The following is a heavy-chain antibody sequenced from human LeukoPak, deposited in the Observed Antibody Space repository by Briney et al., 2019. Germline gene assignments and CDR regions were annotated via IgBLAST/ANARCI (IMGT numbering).Heavy chain of an antibody. CDR3: AKDLVLWFGELLSSYYYYGMDV. Sequence: GGSLRLSCAASGFTFSSYGMHWVRQAPGKGLEWVAVISYDGSNKYYADSVKGRFTISRDNSKNTLYLQMNSLRAEDTAVYYCAKDLVLWFGELLSSYYYYGMDVWGQGTTVTVSS. CDR2: ISYDGSNK. J-gene: IGHJ6*02. CDR1: GFTFSSYG. V-gene: IGHV3-30*18. D-gene: IGHD3-10*01.